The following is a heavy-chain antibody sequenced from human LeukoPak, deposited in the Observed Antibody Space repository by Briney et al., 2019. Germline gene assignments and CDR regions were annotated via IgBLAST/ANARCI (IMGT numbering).Heavy chain of an antibody. CDR3: ARGHVPASTRHWDF. CDR2: IRGDENEI. D-gene: IGHD2-21*02. V-gene: IGHV3-74*01. J-gene: IGHJ4*02. CDR1: GFTFSSHW. Sequence: GGSLRLSCEASGFTFSSHWMHWVRQVPGKGPVWVARIRGDENEIDYADSVKGRFTISRDNAKNTLYLQMNSLRVEDTAVYFCARGHVPASTRHWDFWGQGTLVTVSS.